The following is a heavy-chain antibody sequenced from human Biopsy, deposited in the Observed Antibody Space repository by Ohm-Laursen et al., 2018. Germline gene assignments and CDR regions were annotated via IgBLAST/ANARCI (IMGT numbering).Heavy chain of an antibody. D-gene: IGHD3-22*01. V-gene: IGHV4-59*01. Sequence: PSDTLSLTCTVSGDSISSYYWSWIRQPPGKGPQWIGYVYYTGSTDYNPSLQSRVTISVDTSKNHFSLRLRSVTPADTAIYYCARDRGYYSDRTVPGYFDLWGRGTLVTVSS. CDR1: GDSISSYY. CDR2: VYYTGST. J-gene: IGHJ2*01. CDR3: ARDRGYYSDRTVPGYFDL.